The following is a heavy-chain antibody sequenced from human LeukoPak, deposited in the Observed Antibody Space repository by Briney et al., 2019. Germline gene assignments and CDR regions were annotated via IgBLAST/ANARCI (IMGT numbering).Heavy chain of an antibody. CDR1: GYTFTGYY. J-gene: IGHJ4*02. CDR2: INPNSGGT. CDR3: ARVKEGSSWYFDY. Sequence: ASAKVSCKASGYTFTGYYMHWVRQAPGQGLEWMGWINPNSGGTNYAQKFQGRVTMTRDTSISTAYMELSRLRSDDTAVYYCARVKEGSSWYFDYWGQGTLVTVSS. V-gene: IGHV1-2*02. D-gene: IGHD6-13*01.